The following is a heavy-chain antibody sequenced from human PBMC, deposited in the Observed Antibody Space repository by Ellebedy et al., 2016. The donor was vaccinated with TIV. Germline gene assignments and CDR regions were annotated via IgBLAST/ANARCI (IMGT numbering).Heavy chain of an antibody. V-gene: IGHV1-2*02. CDR2: INPNSGDT. J-gene: IGHJ6*02. CDR1: GYTLSGSY. Sequence: AASVKVSCKASGYTLSGSYMHWVRQAPGQGLEWMGWINPNSGDTHYAQNFQGRVTMTRDTSISTAYMELRRLRSDDTAVYYCARGCSTTTFSEDYSYAMAGWGQGTTVTVSS. D-gene: IGHD2-2*01. CDR3: ARGCSTTTFSEDYSYAMAG.